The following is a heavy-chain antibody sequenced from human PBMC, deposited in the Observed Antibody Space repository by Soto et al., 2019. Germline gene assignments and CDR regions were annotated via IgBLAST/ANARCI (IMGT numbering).Heavy chain of an antibody. Sequence: QVQLVQSGAEVKKPGSSVKVSCKASGGTFSSYAISWVRQAPGQGLEWMGGIIPIFGTANYAQKFQGRVTITADESTSTAYMELSSLRSEDTAVDYCARDNTPVRFLEWGNYWGQGTLVTVSS. CDR1: GGTFSSYA. D-gene: IGHD3-3*01. V-gene: IGHV1-69*01. J-gene: IGHJ4*02. CDR3: ARDNTPVRFLEWGNY. CDR2: IIPIFGTA.